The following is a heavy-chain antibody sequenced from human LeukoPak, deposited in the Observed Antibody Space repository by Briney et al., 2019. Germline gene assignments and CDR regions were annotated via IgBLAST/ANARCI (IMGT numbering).Heavy chain of an antibody. Sequence: PGGSLRLSCAASGFTFSSYWMSWVRQAPGKGLEWVANIKQDGTEIYYVDSVKGRFTISRDNAKNSLYLQMNSLRAEDTAVYYCARDERGGYYYGWGQGTLVTVSS. V-gene: IGHV3-7*01. CDR1: GFTFSSYW. CDR2: IKQDGTEI. J-gene: IGHJ4*02. CDR3: ARDERGGYYYG. D-gene: IGHD3-22*01.